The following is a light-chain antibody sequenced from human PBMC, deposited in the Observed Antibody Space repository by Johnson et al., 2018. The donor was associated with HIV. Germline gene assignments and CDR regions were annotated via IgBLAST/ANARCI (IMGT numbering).Light chain of an antibody. CDR3: GTWDSSLSAGV. CDR1: SSNIGNSY. V-gene: IGLV1-51*01. Sequence: QSVLTQPPSVSAAPGQKVTISCSGSSSNIGNSYVSWYQQLPGTAPKLLIYDNNKRPSGIPDRFSGSKSGTSATLGITGLQTGDEADYYCGTWDSSLSAGVCGTGTKVTVL. J-gene: IGLJ1*01. CDR2: DNN.